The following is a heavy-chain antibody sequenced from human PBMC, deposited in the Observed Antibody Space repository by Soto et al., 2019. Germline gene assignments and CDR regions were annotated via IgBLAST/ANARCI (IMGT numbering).Heavy chain of an antibody. CDR3: AIVCRPIYYSGMDV. Sequence: PWGSLRLSCAASGFFFSDYYMSWIRQAQRKGLETLCYISGTGDTTSYADSVKGRFTISRDNAKNSLFLHLNSLSAGDTAVYYYAIVCRPIYYSGMDVLGEESTVAVSS. D-gene: IGHD3-9*01. J-gene: IGHJ6*02. CDR1: GFFFSDYY. V-gene: IGHV3-11*01. CDR2: ISGTGDTT.